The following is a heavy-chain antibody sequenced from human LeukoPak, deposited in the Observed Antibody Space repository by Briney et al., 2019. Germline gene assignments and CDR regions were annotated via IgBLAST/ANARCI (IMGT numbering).Heavy chain of an antibody. CDR3: AHRQDAAYYYGSGSYEYFDY. CDR2: IYWNDDK. CDR1: GFSLSTSGVG. D-gene: IGHD3-10*01. J-gene: IGHJ4*02. V-gene: IGHV2-5*01. Sequence: ESGPTLVKPTQTLTLTCTFSGFSLSTSGVGVGWIRQPPGKALEWLALIYWNDDKRYSPSLKSRLTITKDTSKNHVVLTMTNMDPVDTATYYCAHRQDAAYYYGSGSYEYFDYWGQGTLVTVSS.